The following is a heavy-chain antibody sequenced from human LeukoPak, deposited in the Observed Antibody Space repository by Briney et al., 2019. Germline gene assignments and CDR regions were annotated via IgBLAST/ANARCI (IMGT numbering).Heavy chain of an antibody. CDR2: INYSGST. CDR1: GGSISSTTYY. CDR3: ARVPSHFDY. J-gene: IGHJ4*02. Sequence: SETLSLTCTVSGGSISSTTYYWVWIRQPPGKGLDWIGSINYSGSTYYNPSLKSRITISVDTSKNQFSLKLSSVTAADTAAYYCARVPSHFDYWGQGTLVTVSS. V-gene: IGHV4-39*07.